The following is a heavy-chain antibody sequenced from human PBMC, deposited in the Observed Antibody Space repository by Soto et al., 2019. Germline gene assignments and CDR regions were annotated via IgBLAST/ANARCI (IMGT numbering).Heavy chain of an antibody. Sequence: PSETLSLTCTVSGGSISSGDYYWSWIRQPPGKGLEWIGYIYYSGSTYYNPSLKSRVTISVDTSKNQFSLKLSSVTAADTAVFYCARDGKYYDSSVYSAFDIWGQGTMFTVSS. CDR2: IYYSGST. J-gene: IGHJ3*02. CDR3: ARDGKYYDSSVYSAFDI. CDR1: GGSISSGDYY. V-gene: IGHV4-30-4*01. D-gene: IGHD3-22*01.